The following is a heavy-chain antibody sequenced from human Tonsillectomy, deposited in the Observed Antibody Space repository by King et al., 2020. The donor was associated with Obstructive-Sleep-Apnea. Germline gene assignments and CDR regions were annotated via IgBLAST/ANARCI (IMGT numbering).Heavy chain of an antibody. CDR3: ARGYNWNDAYYFDY. J-gene: IGHJ4*02. D-gene: IGHD1-20*01. Sequence: QLQESGPGLVKPSQTLSLTCTVSGGSISSGGYYWSWIRQHPGKGLEWIGYIYYSGSTYYNPSLKSRVTISVATSKNQFSLKLSSVTAADTAVYYCARGYNWNDAYYFDYWGQGTLVTVSS. CDR1: GGSISSGGYY. V-gene: IGHV4-31*03. CDR2: IYYSGST.